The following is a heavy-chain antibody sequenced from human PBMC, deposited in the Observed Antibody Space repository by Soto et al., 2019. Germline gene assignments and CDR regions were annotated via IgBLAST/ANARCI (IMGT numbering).Heavy chain of an antibody. V-gene: IGHV3-23*01. CDR1: GFTFSDYA. CDR3: AKQRAGYGSGSDTFYFDF. Sequence: PGGSLRLSCTGAGFTFSDYAMSWVRQAPGKGLEWVSALSGSGGTTYYADSVRGRFTISRDNSKNTLFLQMSSLRAEDTALYYCAKQRAGYGSGSDTFYFDFWGQGTLVTVSS. CDR2: LSGSGGTT. D-gene: IGHD3-10*01. J-gene: IGHJ4*02.